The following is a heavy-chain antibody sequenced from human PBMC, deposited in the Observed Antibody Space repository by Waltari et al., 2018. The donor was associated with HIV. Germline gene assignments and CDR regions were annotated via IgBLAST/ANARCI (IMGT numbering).Heavy chain of an antibody. V-gene: IGHV3-33*06. CDR1: GFTLSDHD. J-gene: IGHJ3*01. D-gene: IGHD3-3*01. CDR2: IWYGDIHK. Sequence: QEQLVESGGGVVQPGTSLRLSCAASGFTLSDHDMHWVRQAPGKALEWVAVIWYGDIHKYYGDSVKGRFSISRDNSKNTLYLQVDSLRTEDTAVYFCGKESGPGNGKTGFEDWGQGAVVSVSS. CDR3: GKESGPGNGKTGFED.